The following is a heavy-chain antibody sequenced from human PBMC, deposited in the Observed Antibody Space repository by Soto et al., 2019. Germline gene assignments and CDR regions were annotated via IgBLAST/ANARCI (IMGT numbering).Heavy chain of an antibody. D-gene: IGHD2-21*01. Sequence: QVQLVQSGAEVKRPGSSMKVSCKASGDTFTTYTITWVRQAPGQGLEWMGRIIPVLDIANYAQKFQGRVTIIADKSTRTAYMELRSLRSEDTAVYYCARGPSPYCLGDCYSGAFDIRGLGTMVTVSS. CDR2: IIPVLDIA. J-gene: IGHJ3*02. V-gene: IGHV1-69*02. CDR3: ARGPSPYCLGDCYSGAFDI. CDR1: GDTFTTYT.